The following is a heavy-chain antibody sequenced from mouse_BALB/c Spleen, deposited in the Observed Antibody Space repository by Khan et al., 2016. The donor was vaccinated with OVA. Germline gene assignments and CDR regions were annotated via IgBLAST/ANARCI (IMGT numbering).Heavy chain of an antibody. V-gene: IGHV5-4*02. CDR2: ISDGGSST. D-gene: IGHD1-1*02. CDR3: ARAGYGGFAY. CDR1: GFTFSDYY. J-gene: IGHJ3*01. Sequence: EVELVESGGGLVKPGGSLKLSCAASGFTFSDYYMYWVRQTPEKRLEWVATISDGGSSTYYPDSVKGRFTISRDNAKNNLYLQMSSRKSEDTAIYYWARAGYGGFAYWGQGTLVTVSA.